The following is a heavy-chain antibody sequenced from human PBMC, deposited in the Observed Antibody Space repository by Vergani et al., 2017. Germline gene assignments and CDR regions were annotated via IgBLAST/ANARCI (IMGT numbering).Heavy chain of an antibody. J-gene: IGHJ4*02. Sequence: QVQLQASGPGLVKPSETLSLTCTVSGDSVISTDYHWGWIRQPPGKGLEWIGIMDYRGSTSYNPSLESLISISFETPKIQFSLRLTSVTAADTAVYYCASKRGACRAAYCHSYDFWGPGTLVGVSS. CDR2: MDYRGST. CDR1: GDSVISTDYH. V-gene: IGHV4-39*01. CDR3: ASKRGACRAAYCHSYDF. D-gene: IGHD2-15*01.